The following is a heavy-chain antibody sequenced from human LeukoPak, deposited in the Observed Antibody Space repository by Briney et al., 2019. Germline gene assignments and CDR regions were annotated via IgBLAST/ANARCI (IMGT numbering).Heavy chain of an antibody. J-gene: IGHJ5*02. CDR3: AKIPRITIFGVVLSSCFDP. D-gene: IGHD3-3*01. CDR2: ISGSGGST. Sequence: GGSLRLSCAASGFTFSSYAMSWVRQAPGKGLEWVSAISGSGGSTYYADSVKGRFTISRDNSKNTLYLQMNSLRAEDTAVYYCAKIPRITIFGVVLSSCFDPWGQGTLVTVSS. V-gene: IGHV3-23*01. CDR1: GFTFSSYA.